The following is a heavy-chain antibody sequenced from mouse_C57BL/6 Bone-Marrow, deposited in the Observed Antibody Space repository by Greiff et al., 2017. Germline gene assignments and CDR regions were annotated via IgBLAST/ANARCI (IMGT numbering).Heavy chain of an antibody. D-gene: IGHD1-1*01. CDR1: GYTFTGYW. CDR3: ARDYGNGPWFAY. Sequence: VMVVESGAELMKPGASVKLSCKATGYTFTGYWMAWVNQRPGHGLEWIGEILPGSGSTNYNEKFKGKATFTTETASNTAYMQLSSLTTEDSAIYYCARDYGNGPWFAYWGQGTLVTVSA. CDR2: ILPGSGST. V-gene: IGHV1-9*01. J-gene: IGHJ3*01.